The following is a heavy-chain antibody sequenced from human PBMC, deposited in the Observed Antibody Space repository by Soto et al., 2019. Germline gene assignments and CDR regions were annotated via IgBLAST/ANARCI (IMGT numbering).Heavy chain of an antibody. Sequence: PLETLSLTCTVSGGSVSSGSYYWSWIRQPPGKGLEWIGYIYYSGSTNYNPSLKSRVTISVDTSKNQFSLKLSSVTAADTAVYYCARDQRGGRYYDFWSGYDNWFDPWGQGTLVTVSS. D-gene: IGHD3-3*01. J-gene: IGHJ5*02. CDR3: ARDQRGGRYYDFWSGYDNWFDP. CDR1: GGSVSSGSYY. V-gene: IGHV4-61*01. CDR2: IYYSGST.